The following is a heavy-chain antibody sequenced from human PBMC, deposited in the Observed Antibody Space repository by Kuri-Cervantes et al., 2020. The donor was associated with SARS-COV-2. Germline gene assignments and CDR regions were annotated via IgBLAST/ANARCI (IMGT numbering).Heavy chain of an antibody. CDR2: IYYSGST. J-gene: IGHJ4*02. D-gene: IGHD6-19*01. V-gene: IGHV4-39*01. CDR1: GGSVSSSSYY. CDR3: ARRGAVAGTVPFFDY. Sequence: SETLSLTCTVSGGSVSSSSYYWGWIRQPPGKGLEWIGSIYYSGSTYYNPSLKSRVTMSVDKSRNQLSLKLSSVTTADTAVYYCARRGAVAGTVPFFDYWGQGTLVTVSS.